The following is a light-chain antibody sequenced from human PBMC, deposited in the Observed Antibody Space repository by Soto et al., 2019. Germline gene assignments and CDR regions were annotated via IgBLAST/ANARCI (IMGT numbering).Light chain of an antibody. Sequence: DIPMTQSPSSLSASVGDRVTITCRASQSITSYLNWYQQKPGKAPKLLIYAAFSLQSVGPSRFSGCGSGTDFTLTIRSLQPEDFANYYCQQGYSTLWTFGQGTKVESK. V-gene: IGKV1-39*01. CDR3: QQGYSTLWT. CDR1: QSITSY. J-gene: IGKJ1*01. CDR2: AAF.